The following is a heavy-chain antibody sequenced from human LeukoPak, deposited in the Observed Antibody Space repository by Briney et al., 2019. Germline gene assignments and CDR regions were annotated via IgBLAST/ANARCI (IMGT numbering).Heavy chain of an antibody. CDR3: AGSAYSSSWSLGY. V-gene: IGHV4-31*03. D-gene: IGHD6-13*01. CDR1: GGSISSGGYY. Sequence: SETLSLTCTVSGGSISSGGYYWSWIRQHPGRGLEWIGYIYYSGSTYYNPSLKSRVTISVDTSKNQFSLKLSSVTAADTAVYYCAGSAYSSSWSLGYWGQGTLVTVSS. J-gene: IGHJ4*02. CDR2: IYYSGST.